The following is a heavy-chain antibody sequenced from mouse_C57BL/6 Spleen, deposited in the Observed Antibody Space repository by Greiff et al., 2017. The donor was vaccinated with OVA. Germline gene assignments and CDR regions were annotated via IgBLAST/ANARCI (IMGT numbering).Heavy chain of an antibody. D-gene: IGHD2-5*01. CDR2: INHNNGGT. Sequence: VQLQQSGPELVKPGASVKMSCKASGYTFTDYNMHWVKQSHGKSLEWIGYINHNNGGTSYNQKFKGKARLTVNKSSSTVYMELRRLTSEDSAVYYCARAYYSNYYFDYWGQGTTLTVSS. V-gene: IGHV1-22*01. J-gene: IGHJ2*01. CDR3: ARAYYSNYYFDY. CDR1: GYTFTDYN.